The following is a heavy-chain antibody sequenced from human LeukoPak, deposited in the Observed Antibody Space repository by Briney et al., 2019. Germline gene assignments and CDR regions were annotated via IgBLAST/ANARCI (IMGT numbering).Heavy chain of an antibody. V-gene: IGHV3-30*04. D-gene: IGHD3-10*01. CDR3: ARDPDPRDYYGSGSRAAADY. Sequence: PGGSLRLSCAASGFSFRTHSMHWVRQAPGKGLEWVAYISHDTTNQYYAEYVTGRFTISRDNSKKSLYLHMNSLRPEDTAMYYCARDPDPRDYYGSGSRAAADYWGQGTLVTVSS. J-gene: IGHJ4*02. CDR2: ISHDTTNQ. CDR1: GFSFRTHS.